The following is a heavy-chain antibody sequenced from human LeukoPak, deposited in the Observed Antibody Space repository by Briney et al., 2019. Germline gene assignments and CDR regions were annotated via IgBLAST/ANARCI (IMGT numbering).Heavy chain of an antibody. CDR1: GGSSSGYY. J-gene: IGHJ4*02. D-gene: IGHD6-13*01. Sequence: PSETLSLTCAVYGGSSSGYYWSWIRQPPGKGLEWIGEINHSGSTNYNPSLKSRVTISVDTSKNQFSLKLSSVTAADTAVYYCARGGAAAAGPGYFDYWGQGTLVTVSS. CDR3: ARGGAAAAGPGYFDY. CDR2: INHSGST. V-gene: IGHV4-34*01.